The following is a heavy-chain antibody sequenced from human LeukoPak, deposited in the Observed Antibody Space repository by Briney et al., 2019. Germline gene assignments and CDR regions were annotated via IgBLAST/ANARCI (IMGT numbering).Heavy chain of an antibody. CDR2: IYYSGST. CDR1: AGSISSSY. Sequence: SETLSLTCTVSAGSISSSYWSWIRQPPGKGLEWIGYIYYSGSTNYNPSLESRVTISVDTSKNQFSLKLNSVTAADTAVYYCARQGPLTTAVTTRTNPFDYWGQGTLVTVSS. D-gene: IGHD4-11*01. V-gene: IGHV4-59*08. CDR3: ARQGPLTTAVTTRTNPFDY. J-gene: IGHJ4*02.